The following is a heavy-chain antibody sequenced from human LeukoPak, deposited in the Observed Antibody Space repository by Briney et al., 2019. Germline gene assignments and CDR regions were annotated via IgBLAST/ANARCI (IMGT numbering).Heavy chain of an antibody. J-gene: IGHJ1*01. CDR3: ASIVVVITPGYFQH. CDR2: VHLDGRT. V-gene: IGHV4-4*02. Sequence: SETLSLTCDVSGGSVTSTNWWTWVRQPPGKGLEWIGEVHLDGRTNYNPSLKSRVTISVDTSKNQFSLKLSSVTAADTAVYYCASIVVVITPGYFQHWGQGTLVTVSS. D-gene: IGHD3-22*01. CDR1: GGSVTSTNW.